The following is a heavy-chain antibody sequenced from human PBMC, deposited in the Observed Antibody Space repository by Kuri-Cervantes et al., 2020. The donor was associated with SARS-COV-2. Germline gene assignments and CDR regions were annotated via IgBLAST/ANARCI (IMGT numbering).Heavy chain of an antibody. D-gene: IGHD6-13*01. V-gene: IGHV2-70*01. CDR1: GGSFSGYY. CDR3: ARIRGSSWYFDY. CDR2: IDWDDDK. Sequence: TLSLTCAVYGGSFSGYYWSWIRQPPGKALEWLALIDWDDDKYYSTSLKTRLTISKDTSKNQVVLTMTNMDPVDTATYYCARIRGSSWYFDYWGQGTLVTVSS. J-gene: IGHJ4*02.